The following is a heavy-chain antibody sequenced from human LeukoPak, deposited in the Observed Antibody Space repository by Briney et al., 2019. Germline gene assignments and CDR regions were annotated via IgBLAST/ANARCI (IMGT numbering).Heavy chain of an antibody. D-gene: IGHD2-15*01. V-gene: IGHV3-30*03. CDR1: GFTFSSYG. CDR2: ISYDGSNK. Sequence: GRSLRLSCAASGFTFSSYGMHWVRQAPGKGLEWVAVISYDGSNKYYADSVKGRFTISRDNAKNSLYLQMNILRAEDTAVYYCARGGYCSGGTCYVGDYWGQGSLVTVSS. J-gene: IGHJ4*02. CDR3: ARGGYCSGGTCYVGDY.